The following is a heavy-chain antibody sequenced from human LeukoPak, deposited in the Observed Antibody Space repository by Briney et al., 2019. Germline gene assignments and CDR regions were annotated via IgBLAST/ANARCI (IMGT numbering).Heavy chain of an antibody. Sequence: GGSLRLSCAASGFTFSSYAVSWVRQAPEKGLEWVSIIYSGGSTYYADSVRGRFTISRDNSKNTLYLLMNSLRAEDTAVYYCATSGWWGYFDYWGQGTLVTVSS. V-gene: IGHV3-66*01. CDR3: ATSGWWGYFDY. CDR2: IYSGGST. D-gene: IGHD6-19*01. J-gene: IGHJ4*02. CDR1: GFTFSSYA.